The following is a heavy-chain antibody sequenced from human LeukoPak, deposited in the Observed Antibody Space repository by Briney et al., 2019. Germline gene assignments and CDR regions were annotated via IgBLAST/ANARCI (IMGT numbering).Heavy chain of an antibody. Sequence: ASVKVSCKASRYTFANYRMNWVRRAPGQGLEWMGWINTNTGNPTYAQGFTGRFVFSLDTSVSTAYLQISSLKAEDTAVYYCARQSRGVFDFWGQGTLVTVSS. D-gene: IGHD3-10*01. CDR3: ARQSRGVFDF. CDR2: INTNTGNP. J-gene: IGHJ4*02. CDR1: RYTFANYR. V-gene: IGHV7-4-1*02.